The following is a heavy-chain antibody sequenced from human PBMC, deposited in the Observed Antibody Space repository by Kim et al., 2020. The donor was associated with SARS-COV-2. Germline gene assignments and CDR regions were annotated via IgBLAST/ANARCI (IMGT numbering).Heavy chain of an antibody. CDR3: ENWNDVD. Sequence: GGSLRLSCAASGFTFSSYAMHWVRQAPGKGLEWVAVISYDRRNKYYADSVKGRFTISRDNSKNTLYLQMNSLRAEDTAVYYCENWNDVDWGEGSLVTVSS. J-gene: IGHJ4*02. D-gene: IGHD1-1*01. CDR2: ISYDRRNK. CDR1: GFTFSSYA. V-gene: IGHV3-30*04.